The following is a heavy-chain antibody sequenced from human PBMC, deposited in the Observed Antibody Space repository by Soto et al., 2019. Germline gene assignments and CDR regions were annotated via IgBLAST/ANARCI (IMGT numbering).Heavy chain of an antibody. CDR2: IYYSGST. CDR3: ARDTYYGSGSYPNVLGHYYYYGMDV. J-gene: IGHJ6*02. V-gene: IGHV4-31*03. CDR1: GGSISSGGYY. Sequence: TLSLTCTVSGGSISSGGYYWSWIRQHPGKGLEWIGYIYYSGSTYYNPSLKSRVTISVDTSKNQFSLKLSSVTAADTAVYYCARDTYYGSGSYPNVLGHYYYYGMDVWGQGTTVTVSS. D-gene: IGHD3-10*01.